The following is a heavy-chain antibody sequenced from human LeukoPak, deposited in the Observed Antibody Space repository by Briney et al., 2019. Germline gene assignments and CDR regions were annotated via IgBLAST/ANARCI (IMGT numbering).Heavy chain of an antibody. J-gene: IGHJ4*02. CDR2: IYYSGST. CDR1: GGSISSGGYY. Sequence: SETLSLTCTVSGGSISSGGYYWSWIRQPPGKGLEWIGYIYYSGSTYYNPSLKSRVTISVDTSKNQFSLKLSSVTAADTAVYYCARVLSRDWGLVDYWGQGTLVTVSS. CDR3: ARVLSRDWGLVDY. V-gene: IGHV4-30-4*01. D-gene: IGHD7-27*01.